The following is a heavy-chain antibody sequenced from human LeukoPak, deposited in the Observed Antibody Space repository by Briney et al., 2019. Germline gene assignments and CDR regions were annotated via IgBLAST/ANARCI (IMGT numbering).Heavy chain of an antibody. D-gene: IGHD1-26*01. V-gene: IGHV5-51*01. CDR2: IYPGDSDT. CDR3: ARPRATVGATIDY. J-gene: IGHJ4*02. Sequence: GESLKISCKGSGYNFTSYWIGWVRQMPGKGLEWMGIIYPGDSDTRYSPSFQGQVTISADKSISTAYLQWSSLKASDTAIYYCARPRATVGATIDYWGQGTLVTVSS. CDR1: GYNFTSYW.